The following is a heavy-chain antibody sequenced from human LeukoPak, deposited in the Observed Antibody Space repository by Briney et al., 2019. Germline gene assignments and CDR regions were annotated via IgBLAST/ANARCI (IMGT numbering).Heavy chain of an antibody. CDR3: ARGDGDF. CDR2: ITTYNDNT. V-gene: IGHV1-18*01. Sequence: GASVTDSFMASGFTFSRYVISWVGQAPGQGLEWMGWITTYNDNTNYGQKLQGRVTMTTDTSTSTAYMELRSLRSYDTAVYYWARGDGDFWGQGTLVTASS. D-gene: IGHD5-24*01. J-gene: IGHJ4*02. CDR1: GFTFSRYV.